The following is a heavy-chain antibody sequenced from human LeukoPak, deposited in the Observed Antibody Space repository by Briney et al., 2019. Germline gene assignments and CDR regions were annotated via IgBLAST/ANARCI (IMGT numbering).Heavy chain of an antibody. J-gene: IGHJ1*01. Sequence: PGGPLRLSCAASGFTFSSYAIHWVRQAPGKGLEWVAVISFDGTDAFYADSVKGRFTISRDNSKNTLYLQMNSLRADDTAVYYCARGSFYYDSGTYYTPKEYFQRWGQGTLVTVSS. D-gene: IGHD3-22*01. CDR2: ISFDGTDA. CDR1: GFTFSSYA. V-gene: IGHV3-30*04. CDR3: ARGSFYYDSGTYYTPKEYFQR.